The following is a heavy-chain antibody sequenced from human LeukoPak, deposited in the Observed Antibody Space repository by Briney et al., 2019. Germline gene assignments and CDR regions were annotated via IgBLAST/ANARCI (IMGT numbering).Heavy chain of an antibody. D-gene: IGHD1-26*01. CDR3: ARDLGASGSFDY. CDR1: RFIFSTFW. V-gene: IGHV3-7*04. J-gene: IGHJ4*02. Sequence: TGGSLILSCAASRFIFSTFWMRWVRQAPGKGMEWVASINKDGSKQYYVYSVKGRFTISRDNAKDSIYLQMNSLRVEDTAVYYCARDLGASGSFDYWGQGTLVTVSS. CDR2: INKDGSKQ.